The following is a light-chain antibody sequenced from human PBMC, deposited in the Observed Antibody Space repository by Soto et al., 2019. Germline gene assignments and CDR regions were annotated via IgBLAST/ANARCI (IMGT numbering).Light chain of an antibody. J-gene: IGKJ1*01. CDR3: QHYVSSPWT. CDR1: QSVSSSY. CDR2: GAS. V-gene: IGKV3-20*01. Sequence: PGERATLSCRASQSVSSSYLAWHQQKPGQAPRLLMYGASSRATGIPDRFSGSGSGTDFTLTISRLEPEDFAVYYCQHYVSSPWTFGQGTKVEIK.